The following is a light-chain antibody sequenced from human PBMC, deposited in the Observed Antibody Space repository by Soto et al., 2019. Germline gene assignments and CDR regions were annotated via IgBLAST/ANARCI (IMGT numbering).Light chain of an antibody. Sequence: SPGTLSLSPGEXAPLSCRASQSLTTTYLAWYQHKPCQAPRLLIYGASSRATGIPERFSGSGSGKDFTLTIDTLEPEDCAIYYCHQYGSSPYTFGQGTRLAIK. J-gene: IGKJ5*01. CDR1: QSLTTTY. CDR3: HQYGSSPYT. V-gene: IGKV3-20*01. CDR2: GAS.